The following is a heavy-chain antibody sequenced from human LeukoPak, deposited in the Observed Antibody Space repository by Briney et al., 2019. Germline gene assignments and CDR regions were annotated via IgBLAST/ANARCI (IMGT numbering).Heavy chain of an antibody. D-gene: IGHD2-2*01. V-gene: IGHV3-23*01. CDR3: AKVSRFAVVPAAMLDY. CDR1: GFTFSSYW. CDR2: ISGSGDIT. Sequence: GGSLRLSCAASGFTFSSYWMHWVRQAPGKGLEWVSAISGSGDITYYADSVKGRFTMSRDNSKNTLYLQMNSLRAEDTAVYYCAKVSRFAVVPAAMLDYWGQGIQVTVSS. J-gene: IGHJ4*02.